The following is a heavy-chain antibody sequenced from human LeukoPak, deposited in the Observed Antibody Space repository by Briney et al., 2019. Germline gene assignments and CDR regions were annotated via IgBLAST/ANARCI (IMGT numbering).Heavy chain of an antibody. CDR1: GFTFSSNW. CDR3: ARGHYYDSSGYPFDY. CDR2: IKQDGSEK. D-gene: IGHD3-22*01. J-gene: IGHJ4*02. V-gene: IGHV3-7*04. Sequence: PGGSLRLSCVVSGFTFSSNWMSWVRQAPGKGLEWVANIKQDGSEKYYVDSAKGRFTISRDNGKNSLYLQMNSLRAEDTAMYYCARGHYYDSSGYPFDYWGQGTLVTVSS.